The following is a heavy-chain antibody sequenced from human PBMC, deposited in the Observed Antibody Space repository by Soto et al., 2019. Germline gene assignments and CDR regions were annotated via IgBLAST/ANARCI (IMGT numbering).Heavy chain of an antibody. V-gene: IGHV3-9*01. D-gene: IGHD2-2*01. CDR1: GFTFDDYA. CDR3: AKDGPTEDQLGYCSSTSCYKGYYYYMDV. J-gene: IGHJ6*03. CDR2: ISWNSGSI. Sequence: GGSLRLSCAASGFTFDDYAMHWVRQAPGKGLEWVSGISWNSGSIGYADSVKGRFTISRDNAKNSLYLQMNSLRAEDTALYYCAKDGPTEDQLGYCSSTSCYKGYYYYMDVWGKGTTVTVSS.